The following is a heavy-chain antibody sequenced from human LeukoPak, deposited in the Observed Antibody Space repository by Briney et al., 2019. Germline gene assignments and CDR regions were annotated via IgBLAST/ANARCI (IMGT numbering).Heavy chain of an antibody. J-gene: IGHJ3*02. CDR2: INPNSGGT. Sequence: GSSVKVSCKASGGTFSSYAISWVRQAPGQGLEWMGWINPNSGGTNYAQKFQGRVTMTRDTSISTAYMELSRLRSDDTAVYYCARDRREFQWLLLRGAFDIWGQGTMVTVSS. CDR1: GGTFSSYA. D-gene: IGHD3-22*01. V-gene: IGHV1-2*02. CDR3: ARDRREFQWLLLRGAFDI.